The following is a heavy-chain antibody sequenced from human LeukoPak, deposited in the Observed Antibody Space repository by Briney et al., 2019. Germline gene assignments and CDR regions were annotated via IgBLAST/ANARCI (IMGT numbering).Heavy chain of an antibody. J-gene: IGHJ3*02. Sequence: SGPTLVKPTQTLTLTCTFSGFSLSTSGVGVGWIRQPPGKALEWLTLIYWNDDKRYSPSLKSRLTITKDTSKNQVVLTMTNMDPVDTATYYCAHSGLGDCSSASCLNAFDIWGQGTMVTVSS. CDR2: IYWNDDK. CDR3: AHSGLGDCSSASCLNAFDI. V-gene: IGHV2-5*01. CDR1: GFSLSTSGVG. D-gene: IGHD2-2*01.